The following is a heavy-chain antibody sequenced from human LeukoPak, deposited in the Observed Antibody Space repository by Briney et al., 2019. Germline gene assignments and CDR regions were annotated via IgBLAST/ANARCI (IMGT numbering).Heavy chain of an antibody. CDR2: INPSGGST. D-gene: IGHD3-10*01. Sequence: GASVKVSCKASGYTFTNYYMHWVRQAPGQGLEWMGIINPSGGSTSYAQKFQGRVTMTRDMSTSTVYMELSSLRSEDTAVYYCARGDGEAESLWENWFDPWGQGTLVTVSS. V-gene: IGHV1-46*01. CDR3: ARGDGEAESLWENWFDP. J-gene: IGHJ5*02. CDR1: GYTFTNYY.